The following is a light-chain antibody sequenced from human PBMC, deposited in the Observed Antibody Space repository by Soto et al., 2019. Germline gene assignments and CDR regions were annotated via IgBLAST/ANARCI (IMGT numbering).Light chain of an antibody. CDR2: AGS. Sequence: DIVMTQSPLSLPVTPGEPASISCRSSQSLLHSNGYNYLDWYLQKPGQSPQLLIYAGSNRGSGSPARFSGSGSGTDFPLKISRVEAEDVGTSYCMHAFQTLRTFGSGTKLEIK. V-gene: IGKV2-28*01. CDR1: QSLLHSNGYNY. CDR3: MHAFQTLRT. J-gene: IGKJ2*01.